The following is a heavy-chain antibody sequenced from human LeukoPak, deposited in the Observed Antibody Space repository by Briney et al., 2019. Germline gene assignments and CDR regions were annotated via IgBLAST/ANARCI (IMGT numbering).Heavy chain of an antibody. CDR2: INAGNGNT. Sequence: ASVKVSCKASGYTFTSYAMHWVRQAPGQRLEWMGWINAGNGNTKYSQKFQGRVTITRDTSASTAYMELSSLRSEDTAVYYCARERGYLNWFDPWGQGTLVTVSS. D-gene: IGHD5-18*01. CDR1: GYTFTSYA. V-gene: IGHV1-3*01. J-gene: IGHJ5*02. CDR3: ARERGYLNWFDP.